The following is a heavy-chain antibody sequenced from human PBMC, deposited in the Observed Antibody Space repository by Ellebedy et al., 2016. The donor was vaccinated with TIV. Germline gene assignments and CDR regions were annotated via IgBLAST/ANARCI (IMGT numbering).Heavy chain of an antibody. CDR1: GFTFNSYA. CDR2: ISYDVTSK. Sequence: PGGSLRLSCAASGFTFNSYAMHWVRQPPGKGLEWVAVISYDVTSKYYADSVKGRFTISRDHSMPTLYLEMNSLRAEDTAVYKCARDLNKRSGWYGVAAYWGQGTLVTVSS. V-gene: IGHV3-30-3*01. D-gene: IGHD6-19*01. CDR3: ARDLNKRSGWYGVAAY. J-gene: IGHJ4*02.